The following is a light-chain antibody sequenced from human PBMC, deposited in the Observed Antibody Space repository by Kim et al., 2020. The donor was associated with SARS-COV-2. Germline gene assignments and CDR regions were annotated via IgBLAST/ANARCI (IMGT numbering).Light chain of an antibody. Sequence: VSPGQTASLTCSGDKLGDKYACWYQQKPGQSPVLVIYEDSKRPSGIPERFSGSNSGNTATLTLSGTQAMDEADYYCQAWDSSTWVFGGGTQLTVL. J-gene: IGLJ3*02. CDR3: QAWDSSTWV. V-gene: IGLV3-1*01. CDR2: EDS. CDR1: KLGDKY.